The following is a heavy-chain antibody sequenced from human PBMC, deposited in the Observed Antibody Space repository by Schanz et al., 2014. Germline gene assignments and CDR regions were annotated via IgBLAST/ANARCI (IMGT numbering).Heavy chain of an antibody. J-gene: IGHJ4*02. CDR3: AMGGYQLHH. CDR2: IWYDGSNE. V-gene: IGHV3-33*01. Sequence: QVQLVESGGGVVQPGRSLRLSCAASGFTFSSYGMHWVRQAPGKGLEWVAIIWYDGSNEYYADSVKGRFTISRDNPKKTLYLQMNSLRAEDTAVYYCAMGGYQLHHWGQGTLVTVSS. CDR1: GFTFSSYG. D-gene: IGHD1-7*01.